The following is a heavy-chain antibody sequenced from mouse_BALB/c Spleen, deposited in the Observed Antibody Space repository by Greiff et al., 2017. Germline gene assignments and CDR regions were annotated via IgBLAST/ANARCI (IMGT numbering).Heavy chain of an antibody. V-gene: IGHV1-54*03. D-gene: IGHD1-1*01. CDR2: INPGSGGT. Sequence: QVQLKQSGAELVRPGTSVKVSCKASGYAFTNYLIEWVKQRPGQGLEWIGVINPGSGGTNYNEKFKGKATLTADKSSSTAYMQLSSLTSDDSAVYFCARGDYEVDYWGQGTTLTVSS. J-gene: IGHJ2*01. CDR3: ARGDYEVDY. CDR1: GYAFTNYL.